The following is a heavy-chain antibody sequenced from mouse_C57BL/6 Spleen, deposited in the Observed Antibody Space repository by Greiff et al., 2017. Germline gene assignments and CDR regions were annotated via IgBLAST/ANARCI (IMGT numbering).Heavy chain of an antibody. V-gene: IGHV1-85*01. CDR3: ARYYGSSYDYAMDY. CDR2: IYPRDGST. CDR1: GYTFTSYD. Sequence: QVQLKESGPELVKPGASVKLSCKASGYTFTSYDINWVKQRPGQGLEWIGWIYPRDGSTKYNEKFKGKATLTVDTSSSKAYMELHSLTSQDSAVYFCARYYGSSYDYAMDYWGQGTSVTVSS. D-gene: IGHD1-1*01. J-gene: IGHJ4*01.